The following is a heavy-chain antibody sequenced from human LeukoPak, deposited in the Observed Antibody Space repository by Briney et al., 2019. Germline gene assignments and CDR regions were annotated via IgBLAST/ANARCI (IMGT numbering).Heavy chain of an antibody. CDR3: AKDPAPNYDSSGYFDY. J-gene: IGHJ4*02. V-gene: IGHV3-9*01. CDR2: ISWNSGSI. CDR1: GFTFDDYA. Sequence: PARSLRLSCAASGFTFDDYAMHWVRQAPGKGLEWVSGISWNSGSIGYADSVKGRFTISRDNAKNSLYLQMNSLRAEDTALYYCAKDPAPNYDSSGYFDYWGQGTLVTVSS. D-gene: IGHD3-22*01.